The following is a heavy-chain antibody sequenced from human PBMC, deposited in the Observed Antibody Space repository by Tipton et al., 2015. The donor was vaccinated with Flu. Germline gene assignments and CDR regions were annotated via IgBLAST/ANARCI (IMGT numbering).Heavy chain of an antibody. V-gene: IGHV3-7*03. CDR1: GFAFSGDW. J-gene: IGHJ5*02. Sequence: SLRLSCVASGFAFSGDWMSWVRQAPGKGPEWVANINPDGGQKYYVDSVRGRFTISRDNTKNSLSLQMDSLRVEDTAMYYFARAGWGGYNSRAAWGQGTLVTVSS. D-gene: IGHD5-24*01. CDR3: ARAGWGGYNSRAA. CDR2: INPDGGQK.